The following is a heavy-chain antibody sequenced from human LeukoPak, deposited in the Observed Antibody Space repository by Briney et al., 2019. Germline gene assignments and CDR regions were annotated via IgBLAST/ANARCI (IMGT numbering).Heavy chain of an antibody. CDR2: VRYDGSNE. V-gene: IGHV3-30*02. J-gene: IGHJ3*02. Sequence: PGGSLRLSCAASGFTFSNYGMHWVRQAPGKGLEWVAFVRYDGSNEYYADSVKGRFTISRDNAKNSLYLQMNSLRAEDTALYYCAKDSLDSSGYYSGSNAFDIWGQGTMVTVSS. D-gene: IGHD3-22*01. CDR3: AKDSLDSSGYYSGSNAFDI. CDR1: GFTFSNYG.